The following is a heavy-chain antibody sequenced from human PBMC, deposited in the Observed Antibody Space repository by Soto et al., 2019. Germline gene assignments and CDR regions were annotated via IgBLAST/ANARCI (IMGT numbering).Heavy chain of an antibody. Sequence: EVRLVESGGGLVQPGGSLRLSCAGSAFPFSSHWMSWVRQAPGKGLEWLGNIHQGGSETHFADSVRGRFTISRDNAKNSLFLQLNSLRAEDTAVYYCAQAMAYAFHIWGQGTVVTVSS. CDR2: IHQGGSET. J-gene: IGHJ3*02. CDR3: AQAMAYAFHI. D-gene: IGHD5-18*01. V-gene: IGHV3-7*01. CDR1: AFPFSSHW.